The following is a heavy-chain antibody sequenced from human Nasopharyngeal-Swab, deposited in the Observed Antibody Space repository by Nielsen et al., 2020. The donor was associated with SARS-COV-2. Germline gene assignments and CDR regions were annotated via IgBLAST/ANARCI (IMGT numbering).Heavy chain of an antibody. J-gene: IGHJ4*02. V-gene: IGHV3-30*18. CDR1: GSTTTSYG. Sequence: GGSRTPSCAASGSTTTSYGMQWLRQPPGKGLEWAAFISHDGDVRYYADSVKGRFTISRDISKNTVYLQMNSLSVEDTAVYYCAKDLSSCWGGDYWGQGTLVAVSS. CDR3: AKDLSSCWGGDY. CDR2: ISHDGDVR. D-gene: IGHD6-19*01.